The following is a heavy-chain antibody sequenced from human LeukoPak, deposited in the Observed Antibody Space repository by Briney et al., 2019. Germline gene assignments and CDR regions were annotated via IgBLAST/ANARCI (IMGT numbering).Heavy chain of an antibody. CDR1: RGTFSSYT. Sequence: GASVEVSCKASRGTFSSYTVSWVRQAPGQGLEWMGGIIPIFGTANYAQKFQGRVTITTDESTSAAYMQLSSLRSEDTAIYYCAIDFGSSVDAFDVWGQGTMVTVSS. V-gene: IGHV1-69*05. CDR2: IIPIFGTA. CDR3: AIDFGSSVDAFDV. J-gene: IGHJ3*01. D-gene: IGHD6-6*01.